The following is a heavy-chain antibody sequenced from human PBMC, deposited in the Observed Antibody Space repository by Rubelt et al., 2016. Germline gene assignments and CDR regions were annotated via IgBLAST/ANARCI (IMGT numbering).Heavy chain of an antibody. Sequence: QVQLHESGPGLVKPSQTLSLTCAVSGVSVSTPDHYWSWIRQQGMGLEWIGHIYYNGRTDSNPSLRSRISISLHTAENRFSLTLNSGAAADTAVYYCARDLGRTGYLDAFEIWGQGTMVTVSS. CDR1: GVSVSTPDHY. CDR2: IYYNGRT. V-gene: IGHV4-31*11. J-gene: IGHJ3*02. D-gene: IGHD2-8*02. CDR3: ARDLGRTGYLDAFEI.